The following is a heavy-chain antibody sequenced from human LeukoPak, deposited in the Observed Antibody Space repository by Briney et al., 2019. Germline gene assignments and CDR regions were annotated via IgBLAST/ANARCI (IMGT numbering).Heavy chain of an antibody. Sequence: SVKVSCKASGGTFSSYAISWVRQAPGQGLEWMGGIIPIFGTANYAQKFQGRVTITADKSTSTAYMELSSLRSEDTAVYYCARLPWDYGSGSYYSYFDYWGQGTLVTVSS. D-gene: IGHD3-10*01. V-gene: IGHV1-69*06. CDR2: IIPIFGTA. CDR1: GGTFSSYA. J-gene: IGHJ4*02. CDR3: ARLPWDYGSGSYYSYFDY.